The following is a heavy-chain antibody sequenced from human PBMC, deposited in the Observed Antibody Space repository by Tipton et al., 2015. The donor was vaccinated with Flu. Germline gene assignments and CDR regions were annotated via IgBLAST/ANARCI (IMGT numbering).Heavy chain of an antibody. Sequence: GLVKPSQTLSLTCVISGDSVSSNGATWNRIRQSPSRGLEWLGKTYQRSMWHHIYAVSVKGRISITPDTSKNQFSLQLNSVTPEDTAVYYCARGSGSGPKDWFDPWGQGTQVTVSA. CDR1: GDSVSSNGAT. CDR2: TYQRSMWHH. D-gene: IGHD3-10*01. V-gene: IGHV6-1*01. J-gene: IGHJ5*02. CDR3: ARGSGSGPKDWFDP.